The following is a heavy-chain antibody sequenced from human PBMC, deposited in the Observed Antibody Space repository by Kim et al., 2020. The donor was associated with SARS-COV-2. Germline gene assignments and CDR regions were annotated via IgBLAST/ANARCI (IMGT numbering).Heavy chain of an antibody. CDR1: GYTFTSYN. CDR3: ARYTPGSYYYGSSGYMDV. D-gene: IGHD3-22*01. Sequence: ASVKVSCKASGYTFTSYNMHWVRQAPGQGLEWMGIINPSGGSTSYAQKFQGRVTMTRDTSTSTVYMELRSLRSEDTAVYYCARYTPGSYYYGSSGYMDVWGNGTTVTASS. J-gene: IGHJ6*03. V-gene: IGHV1-46*01. CDR2: INPSGGST.